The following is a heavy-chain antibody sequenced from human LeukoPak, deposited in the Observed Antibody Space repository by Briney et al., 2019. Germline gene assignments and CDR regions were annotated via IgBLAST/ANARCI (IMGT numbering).Heavy chain of an antibody. D-gene: IGHD3-10*02. CDR3: AELAITMIGGV. CDR2: ISSSGSTI. J-gene: IGHJ6*04. CDR1: GFTFSSYE. V-gene: IGHV3-48*03. Sequence: GSLRLSCAASGFTFSSYEMNWVRQAPGKGLEWVSYISSSGSTIYYADSVKGRFTISRDNAKNSLYLQMNSLRAEDTAVYYCAELAITMIGGVWGKGTTVTVSS.